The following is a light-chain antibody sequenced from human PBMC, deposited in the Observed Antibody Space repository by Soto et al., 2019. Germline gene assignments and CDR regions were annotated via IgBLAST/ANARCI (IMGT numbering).Light chain of an antibody. V-gene: IGKV1-39*01. CDR2: AAS. J-gene: IGKJ5*01. CDR1: QSISSY. CDR3: QQLNSFPLT. Sequence: DIQMTQSPSSLSASVGDRVTITCLASQSISSYLNWYQRKPGRAPRLLIYAASRLQAGVPLRFSGSGSGTDFTLTISDLQPEDFATYYCQQLNSFPLTFGQGTRLEIK.